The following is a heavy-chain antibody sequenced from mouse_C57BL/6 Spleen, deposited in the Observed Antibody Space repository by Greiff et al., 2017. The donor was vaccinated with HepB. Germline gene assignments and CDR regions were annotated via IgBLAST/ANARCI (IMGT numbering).Heavy chain of an antibody. CDR2: ISDGGSYT. D-gene: IGHD1-1*01. J-gene: IGHJ2*01. CDR1: GFTFSSYA. CDR3: AREDYYGSSLFDY. Sequence: EVKLVESGGGLVKPGGSLKLSCAASGFTFSSYAMSWVRQTPEKRLEWVATISDGGSYTYYPDNVKGRFTISRDNAKNNLYLQMSHLKSEDTAMYYCAREDYYGSSLFDYWGQGTTLTVSS. V-gene: IGHV5-4*01.